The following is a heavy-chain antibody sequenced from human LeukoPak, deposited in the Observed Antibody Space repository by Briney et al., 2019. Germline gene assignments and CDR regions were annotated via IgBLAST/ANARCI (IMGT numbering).Heavy chain of an antibody. V-gene: IGHV3-23*01. D-gene: IGHD3-10*01. CDR1: GSTFSSYA. CDR3: ASRGHVGSGTYSPYDY. CDR2: ISGRGASK. J-gene: IGHJ4*02. Sequence: HPGGSLRLSCSASGSTFSSYAMSWVRQAPGKGLEWVSGISGRGASKYYADSVKGRFTISRDNSKNTLYLQMTSLRAEDTAVYYCASRGHVGSGTYSPYDYWGQGTLVSVSS.